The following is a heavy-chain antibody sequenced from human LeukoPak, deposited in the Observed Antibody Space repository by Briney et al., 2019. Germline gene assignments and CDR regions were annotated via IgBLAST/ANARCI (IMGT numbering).Heavy chain of an antibody. CDR3: ASRRIVVVPAAILNWFDP. V-gene: IGHV4-34*01. D-gene: IGHD2-2*02. CDR1: GGSFSGYY. CDR2: INHSGST. J-gene: IGHJ5*02. Sequence: SETLSLTCAVYGGSFSGYYWSWIRQPPGKGLEWIGEINHSGSTYYNPSLKSRVTISVDTSKNQFSLKLSSVTAADTAVYYCASRRIVVVPAAILNWFDPWGQGTLVTVSS.